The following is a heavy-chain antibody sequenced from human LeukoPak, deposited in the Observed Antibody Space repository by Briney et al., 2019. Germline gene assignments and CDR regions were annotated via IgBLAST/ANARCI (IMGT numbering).Heavy chain of an antibody. CDR3: ARDHIVVVPAATDY. J-gene: IGHJ4*02. CDR2: IIPIFGTA. CDR1: GGTFSSYA. Sequence: SVKVSCKASGGTFSSYAISWVRQAPGQGLEWMGRIIPIFGTANYAQKFQGRVTITTDESTSTAYMELSSLRSDDTAVYYCARDHIVVVPAATDYWGQGTLVTVSS. D-gene: IGHD2-2*01. V-gene: IGHV1-69*05.